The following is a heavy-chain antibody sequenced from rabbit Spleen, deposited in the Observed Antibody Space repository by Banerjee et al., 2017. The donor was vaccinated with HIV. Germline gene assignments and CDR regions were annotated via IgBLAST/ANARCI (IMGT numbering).Heavy chain of an antibody. D-gene: IGHD8-1*01. Sequence: QSLEESGGALVKPGASLTLTCKASGFSFNSGYDMCWVRQAPGKGLEWIACIYAGSSDSTYSATWAKGRFTLSKTSSTTVTLQMTSLTAADTATYFCARDAGTSFSTYGMDLWGPGTLVTVS. CDR3: ARDAGTSFSTYGMDL. V-gene: IGHV1S40*01. CDR2: IYAGSSDST. J-gene: IGHJ6*01. CDR1: GFSFNSGYD.